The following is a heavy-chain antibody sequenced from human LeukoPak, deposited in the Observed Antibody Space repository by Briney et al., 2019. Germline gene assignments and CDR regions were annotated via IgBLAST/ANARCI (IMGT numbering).Heavy chain of an antibody. CDR1: GFTFSSYA. CDR3: ARSRAVEAAFDI. CDR2: ISYDGSNK. V-gene: IGHV3-30-3*01. J-gene: IGHJ3*02. D-gene: IGHD6-19*01. Sequence: GRSLRLSCAASGFTFSSYAMHWVRQAPGKGLEWVAVISYDGSNKYYADSVKGRFTISRDNSKNTLYLQMNSLRAEDTAVYYCARSRAVEAAFDIWAQGTMVTVSS.